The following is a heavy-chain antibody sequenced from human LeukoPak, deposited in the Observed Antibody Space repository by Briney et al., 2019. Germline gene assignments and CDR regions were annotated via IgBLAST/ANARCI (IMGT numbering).Heavy chain of an antibody. CDR1: GDSISSSSYY. CDR3: AKGGYGDYNWFDP. D-gene: IGHD4-17*01. J-gene: IGHJ5*02. V-gene: IGHV4-39*01. CDR2: IYYRGST. Sequence: SETLSLTCTVSGDSISSSSYYWGWIRQPPGKGLEWIGSIYYRGSTYYNPSLKSRVAISVDTSKKQVSLKLSSVTAADTAVYYCAKGGYGDYNWFDPWGQGTLVTVSS.